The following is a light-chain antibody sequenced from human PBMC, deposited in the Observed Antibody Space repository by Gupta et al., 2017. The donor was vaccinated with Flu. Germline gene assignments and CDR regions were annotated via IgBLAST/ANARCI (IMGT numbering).Light chain of an antibody. CDR3: QSYDSSLSGSV. CDR1: ISNIGAGYD. CDR2: GNS. V-gene: IGLV1-40*01. Sequence: QSVLTQPPSLSGAPGQRVTMSCAGSISNIGAGYDVHWYQQLPGTAPKLLIYGNSNRPSGVPDRFSGSKSGTSASLAITGLQAEDEADYYCQSYDSSLSGSVFGGGPKLTVL. J-gene: IGLJ3*02.